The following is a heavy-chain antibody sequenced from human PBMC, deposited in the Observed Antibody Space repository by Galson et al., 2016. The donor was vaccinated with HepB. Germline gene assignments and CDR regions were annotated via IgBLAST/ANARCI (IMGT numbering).Heavy chain of an antibody. CDR2: ISGHTGST. V-gene: IGHV1-18*04. CDR1: GFSFTDHG. D-gene: IGHD6-13*01. CDR3: ARRWEASSWYLDY. Sequence: SVKVSCKASGFSFTDHGFSWVRQAPGQGLEWMGWISGHTGSTEYEEKLQGRVTMTTDTSTSTAYMELRSLRSDDTTVYYCARRWEASSWYLDYWGQGTLVTVSS. J-gene: IGHJ4*02.